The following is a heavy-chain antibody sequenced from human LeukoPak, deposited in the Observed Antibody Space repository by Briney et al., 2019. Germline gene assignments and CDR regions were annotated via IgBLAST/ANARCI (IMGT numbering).Heavy chain of an antibody. V-gene: IGHV3-23*01. CDR3: AKGRYESSGFNWAA. D-gene: IGHD3-22*01. Sequence: AGGSLRLSCAASGFTFSSYAMSWVRQAPGQGLEWVSAISDSGGYTYYADSVKGRFTISRDNSKNTLYLQMNSLRAEDTAVYYCAKGRYESSGFNWAAWGQGTLVTVSS. J-gene: IGHJ4*02. CDR1: GFTFSSYA. CDR2: ISDSGGYT.